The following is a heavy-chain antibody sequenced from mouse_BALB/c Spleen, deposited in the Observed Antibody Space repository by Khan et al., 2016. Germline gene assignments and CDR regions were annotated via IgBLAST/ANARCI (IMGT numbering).Heavy chain of an antibody. V-gene: IGHV3-2*02. CDR3: ARYDYGSSYFDY. Sequence: EVQLQESGPGLVKPSQSLSLTCTVTGYSITSDYAWNWIRQFPGNKLEWMGYISYSGNTSYNPSLKSRISITRDTSKNQFFLQLNSVTTEDTDTYYCARYDYGSSYFDYWGQGTTLTVSS. D-gene: IGHD1-1*01. CDR1: GYSITSDYA. J-gene: IGHJ2*01. CDR2: ISYSGNT.